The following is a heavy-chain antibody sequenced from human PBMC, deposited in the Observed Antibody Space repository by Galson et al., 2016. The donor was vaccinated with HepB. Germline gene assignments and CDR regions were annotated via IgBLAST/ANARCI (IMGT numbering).Heavy chain of an antibody. CDR2: IAGSGGRT. V-gene: IGHV3-23*01. J-gene: IGHJ5*02. CDR3: ARDRYGSGGNWFDP. D-gene: IGHD3-10*01. CDR1: GFTFSSYA. Sequence: SLRPSCATSGFTFSSYAMSWVRQAPGKGLEWVSAIAGSGGRTCYADSVKGRFTISRDNSKNTLYLQMNSLRAEDTAVYYCARDRYGSGGNWFDPWGQGTLVTVSS.